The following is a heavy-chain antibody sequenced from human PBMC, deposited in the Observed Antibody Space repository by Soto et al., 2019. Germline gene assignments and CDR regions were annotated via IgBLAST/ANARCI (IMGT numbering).Heavy chain of an antibody. CDR3: ARAGIAAPYYYYGMDV. V-gene: IGHV6-1*01. CDR2: TYYRSKWYN. J-gene: IGHJ6*02. CDR1: GDSVSSNSAA. Sequence: SQTLSLTCAIPGDSVSSNSAAWNWIRQSPSRGLEWLGRTYYRSKWYNDYAVSVKSRITINPDTSKNQFSLQLNSVTPEDTAVYYCARAGIAAPYYYYGMDVWGQGTTVTVSS. D-gene: IGHD6-13*01.